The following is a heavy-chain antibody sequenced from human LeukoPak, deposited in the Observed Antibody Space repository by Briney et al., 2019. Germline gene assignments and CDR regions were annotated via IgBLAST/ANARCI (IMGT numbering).Heavy chain of an antibody. CDR1: GGSISSYY. Sequence: SETLSLTCAVYGGSISSYYWSWIRQPPGKGMEWIGYIYYSGSTNYNPSLKSRVTISVDTSKNQFSLKLSSVTAADTAVYYCARGGIVVVVAAMGSNAFDIWGQGTMVTVSS. CDR2: IYYSGST. D-gene: IGHD2-15*01. CDR3: ARGGIVVVVAAMGSNAFDI. J-gene: IGHJ3*02. V-gene: IGHV4-59*01.